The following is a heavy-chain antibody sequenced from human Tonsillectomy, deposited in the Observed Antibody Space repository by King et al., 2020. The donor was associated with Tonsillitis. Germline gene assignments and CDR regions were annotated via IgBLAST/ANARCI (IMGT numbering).Heavy chain of an antibody. CDR2: SYYSGST. J-gene: IGHJ3*02. V-gene: IGHV4-59*08. D-gene: IGHD3-3*01. CDR1: GGSIRSYY. CDR3: ARHIGASRAFDI. Sequence: VQLQESGPGLVKPSETLSLTCTVSGGSIRSYYWSWIRQPPGKGLEWIEYSYYSGSTNYNPSLKSRVTISVDTSKNQFSLNLTSVTAADTAVYYCARHIGASRAFDIWGQGKMVTVSS.